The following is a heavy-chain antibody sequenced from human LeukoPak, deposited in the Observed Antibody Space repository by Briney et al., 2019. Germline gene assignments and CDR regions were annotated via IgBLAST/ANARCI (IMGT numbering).Heavy chain of an antibody. V-gene: IGHV4-39*07. Sequence: SETLSLTCTVSGGSISSSNYYWDWIRQPPGKGLEWIGNIYYSGSTYYNPSLKSRVTISVDTSKNQFSLKLSSVTAADTAVYYCARDKRYFDWINWFDPWGQGTLVTVSS. J-gene: IGHJ5*02. CDR3: ARDKRYFDWINWFDP. CDR2: IYYSGST. D-gene: IGHD3-9*01. CDR1: GGSISSSNYY.